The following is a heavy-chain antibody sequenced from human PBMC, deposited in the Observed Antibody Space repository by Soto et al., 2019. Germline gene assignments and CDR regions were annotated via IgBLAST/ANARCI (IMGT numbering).Heavy chain of an antibody. CDR3: ARPPGYCTNVVCYLSY. V-gene: IGHV5-51*03. J-gene: IGHJ4*02. D-gene: IGHD2-8*01. CDR1: GYSFTSYW. Sequence: EVQLVQSGAEVKKPGESLKISCKGSGYSFTSYWIGWVRQMPGKGLEWMGIIYPGDSDTRYSPSFQGQVTISAAKSISTAYLQWSSLKASDTAIYYCARPPGYCTNVVCYLSYWGQGTLVTVSS. CDR2: IYPGDSDT.